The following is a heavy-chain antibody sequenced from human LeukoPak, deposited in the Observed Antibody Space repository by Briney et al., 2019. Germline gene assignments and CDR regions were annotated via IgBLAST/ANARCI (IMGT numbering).Heavy chain of an antibody. CDR1: GFTFDDYA. J-gene: IGHJ3*01. V-gene: IGHV3-48*03. Sequence: GRSLRLSCAASGFTFDDYAMHWVRQAPGKGLEWVSYINSGGENVQYADSVKGRFTISRDNAENSLYLEMNSLTVDDTAVYYCARDRGSSGGFPLWGQGTLVTVSS. CDR2: INSGGENV. D-gene: IGHD1-26*01. CDR3: ARDRGSSGGFPL.